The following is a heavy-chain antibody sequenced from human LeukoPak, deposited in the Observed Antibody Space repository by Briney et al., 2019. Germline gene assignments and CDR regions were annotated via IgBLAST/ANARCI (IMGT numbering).Heavy chain of an antibody. D-gene: IGHD4-17*01. J-gene: IGHJ6*03. Sequence: PSETLSLTCTVSGGSISSSSYYWSWIRQPPGKGLEWIGYIYYSGSTNYNPSLKSRVTISVDTSKNQFSLKLSSVTAADTAVYYCARYRSTVTNIYYYYYMDVWGKGTTVTVSS. CDR2: IYYSGST. V-gene: IGHV4-61*01. CDR3: ARYRSTVTNIYYYYYMDV. CDR1: GGSISSSSYY.